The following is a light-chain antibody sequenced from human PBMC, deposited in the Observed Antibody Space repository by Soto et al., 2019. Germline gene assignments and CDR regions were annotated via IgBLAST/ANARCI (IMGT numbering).Light chain of an antibody. J-gene: IGLJ1*01. V-gene: IGLV2-23*01. CDR3: FSYVGSSTYV. CDR2: EGS. Sequence: ALTQPASVSGSPGQSITISCAGTSSDVGSYNLVSWYQNHPGKAPKLMIYEGSKRPSGVSNRFSGSKSGNTASLTISGLQAADEADYFCFSYVGSSTYVFGTGTKVTVL. CDR1: SSDVGSYNL.